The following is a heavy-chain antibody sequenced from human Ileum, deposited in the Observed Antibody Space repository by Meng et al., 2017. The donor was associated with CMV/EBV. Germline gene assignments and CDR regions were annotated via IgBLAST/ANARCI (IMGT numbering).Heavy chain of an antibody. J-gene: IGHJ4*02. CDR1: GFTFSSYG. CDR2: IRYDGSNK. CDR3: AKDQSWDSSGWYGDFDY. D-gene: IGHD6-19*01. Sequence: GGSLRLSCAASGFTFSSYGMHWVRQAPGKGLEWVAFIRYDGSNKYYADSVKGRFTISRDNSKNTLYLQMNSLRAEDTAVYYCAKDQSWDSSGWYGDFDYWGQGTLVTVSS. V-gene: IGHV3-30*02.